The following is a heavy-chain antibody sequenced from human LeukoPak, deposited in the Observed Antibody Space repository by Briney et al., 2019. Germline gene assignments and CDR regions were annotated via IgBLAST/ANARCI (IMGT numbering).Heavy chain of an antibody. V-gene: IGHV3-30*01. J-gene: IGHJ4*02. CDR1: GFTFSNYA. CDR2: ISYDGTNK. D-gene: IGHD6-6*01. CDR3: ARGYSSSPFDF. Sequence: GGSLRLSCATSGFTFSNYAMHWVRQAPGKGLEWVAVISYDGTNKHSADSVKGRFTIPRDNSSTTLFLQMNSLRTDDTAVYYCARGYSSSPFDFWGQGTLVTVSS.